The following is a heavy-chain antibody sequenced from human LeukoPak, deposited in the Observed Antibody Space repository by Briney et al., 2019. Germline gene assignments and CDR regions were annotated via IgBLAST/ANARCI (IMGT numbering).Heavy chain of an antibody. CDR1: GGSISSGGYY. D-gene: IGHD5-18*01. V-gene: IGHV4-31*03. Sequence: SQTQSLTCTVSGGSISSGGYYWSWIRQHPGKGLEWIGYIYYSGSTYYNPSLKSRVTISVDTSKNQFSLKLSSVTAADTAVYYCARGYSYGLIYYFDYWGQGTLVTVSS. CDR3: ARGYSYGLIYYFDY. J-gene: IGHJ4*02. CDR2: IYYSGST.